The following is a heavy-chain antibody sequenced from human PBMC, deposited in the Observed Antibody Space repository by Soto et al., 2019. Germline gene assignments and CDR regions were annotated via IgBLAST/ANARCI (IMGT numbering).Heavy chain of an antibody. D-gene: IGHD3-3*01. CDR2: IYPGDAAT. V-gene: IGHV5-51*01. J-gene: IGHJ6*02. CDR3: AKLCFISDFLSGYYNVHHYYFFDV. Sequence: HGESLKISCMGSGYKVSTWHNFTSYWIAWGRQMPGEGLEWMGIIYPGDAATRYSPSVQGQVTISADNTINSVYLQWSSLTASDTATYYCAKLCFISDFLSGYYNVHHYYFFDVWGQGTTVTVSS. CDR1: GYKVSTWHNFTSYW.